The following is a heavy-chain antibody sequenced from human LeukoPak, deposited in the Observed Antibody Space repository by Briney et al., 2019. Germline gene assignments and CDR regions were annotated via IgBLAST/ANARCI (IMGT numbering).Heavy chain of an antibody. CDR3: ARDSSSWAYLDY. V-gene: IGHV3-23*01. CDR1: GFTFTSYS. D-gene: IGHD6-13*01. Sequence: PGGSLRLTCAASGFTFTSYSMNWVRQAPGKGLEWVSTISGGGGSTYYADSVKGRFTISRDNSKNTLYLQMNSLRAEDTALYYCARDSSSWAYLDYWGQGTLVTVSS. CDR2: ISGGGGST. J-gene: IGHJ4*02.